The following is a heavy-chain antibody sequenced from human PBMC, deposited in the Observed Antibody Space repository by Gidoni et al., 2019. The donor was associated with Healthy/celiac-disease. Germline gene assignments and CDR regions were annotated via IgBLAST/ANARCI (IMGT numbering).Heavy chain of an antibody. CDR1: GFTFSSYW. CDR3: ARDLSYYYDSSGYYPFPYYFDY. Sequence: EVQLVESGGGLVQPGGSLRLSRAASGFTFSSYWLSWVRQAPGKGLEWVANIKQDGSEKYYVDSVKGRFTISRDNAKNSLYLQMNSLRAEDTAVYYCARDLSYYYDSSGYYPFPYYFDYWGQGTLVTVSS. D-gene: IGHD3-22*01. CDR2: IKQDGSEK. J-gene: IGHJ4*02. V-gene: IGHV3-7*01.